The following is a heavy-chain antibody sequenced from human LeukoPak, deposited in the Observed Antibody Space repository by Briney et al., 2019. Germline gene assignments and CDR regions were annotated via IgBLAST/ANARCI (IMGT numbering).Heavy chain of an antibody. V-gene: IGHV1-8*03. CDR3: ARTGGYYYYMDV. J-gene: IGHJ6*03. CDR1: GGTFSSYT. CDR2: MNPNSGNT. Sequence: ASVKVSCKASGGTFSSYTISWVRQAPGQGLEWMGWMNPNSGNTGYAQKFQGRVTITRNTSISTAYMELSSLRSEDTAVYYCARTGGYYYYMDVWGKGTTVTVSS. D-gene: IGHD1-26*01.